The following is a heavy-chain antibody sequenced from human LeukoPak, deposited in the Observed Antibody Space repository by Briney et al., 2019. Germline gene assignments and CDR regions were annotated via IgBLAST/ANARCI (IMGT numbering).Heavy chain of an antibody. CDR1: GGTFSSYA. D-gene: IGHD3-22*01. CDR2: IIPILGIA. J-gene: IGHJ5*02. V-gene: IGHV1-69*04. Sequence: ASVKVSCKASGGTFSSYAISWVRQAPGQGLEWMGRIIPILGIANYAQKLQGRVTITADKSTSTAYMELSSLRSEDTAVYYCARRAYYYDSSGYYDNWFDPWGQGTLVTVSS. CDR3: ARRAYYYDSSGYYDNWFDP.